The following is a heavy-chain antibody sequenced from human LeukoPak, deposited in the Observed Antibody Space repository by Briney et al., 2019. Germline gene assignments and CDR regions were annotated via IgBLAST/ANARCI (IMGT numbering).Heavy chain of an antibody. J-gene: IGHJ4*02. V-gene: IGHV3-21*01. CDR3: ARVLPEFEGELLGIVDY. CDR2: ISSSSSYI. Sequence: GGSLRLSCAASGFTFSSYSMNWVRQAPGKGLEWVSSISSSSSYIYYADSVKGRFTISRDNAKNSLYLQMNSLRAEDTAVYYCARVLPEFEGELLGIVDYWGQGTLVTVSS. D-gene: IGHD1-26*01. CDR1: GFTFSSYS.